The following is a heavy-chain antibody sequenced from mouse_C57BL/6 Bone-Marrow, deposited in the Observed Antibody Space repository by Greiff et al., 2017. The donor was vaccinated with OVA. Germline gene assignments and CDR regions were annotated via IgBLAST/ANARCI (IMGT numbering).Heavy chain of an antibody. CDR3: ARQVRYFDY. Sequence: EVMLVESGGDLVKPGGSLKLSCAASGFTFSSYGMSWVRQTPDKRLEWVATISSGGSYTSYPDSVKGRFTISRDNAKNTLYLQMSSLKSEDTAMYYCARQVRYFDYWGQGTTLTVSS. J-gene: IGHJ2*01. V-gene: IGHV5-6*01. CDR2: ISSGGSYT. D-gene: IGHD1-1*01. CDR1: GFTFSSYG.